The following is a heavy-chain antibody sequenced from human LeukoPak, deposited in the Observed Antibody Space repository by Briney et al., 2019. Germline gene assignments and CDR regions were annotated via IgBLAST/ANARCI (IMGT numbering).Heavy chain of an antibody. V-gene: IGHV1-18*01. Sequence: ASVKVSCQASGYTFTSYGISWVRQAPGQGLEWMGWICAYNGNTNYPQKLQGRVTMTTDTSTSTAYMELRSLRSDDTAVYYCARDNRYYDYVWGSYLYFDYWGQGTLVTVSS. CDR2: ICAYNGNT. D-gene: IGHD3-16*02. CDR1: GYTFTSYG. J-gene: IGHJ4*02. CDR3: ARDNRYYDYVWGSYLYFDY.